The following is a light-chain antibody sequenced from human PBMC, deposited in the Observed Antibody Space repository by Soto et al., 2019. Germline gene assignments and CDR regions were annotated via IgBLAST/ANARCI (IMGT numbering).Light chain of an antibody. CDR1: TGAVTSDYY. J-gene: IGLJ3*02. Sequence: QAVVTQEPSLTVSPGGTDTLTCASSTGAVTSDYYPNWLQQKPGQAPRSLIHSTYTRHFWTPARFSGSLLGGKAALTVSDVQPEDEADYYCLLYHGAAQVFGGGTKVTVL. CDR3: LLYHGAAQV. V-gene: IGLV7-43*01. CDR2: STY.